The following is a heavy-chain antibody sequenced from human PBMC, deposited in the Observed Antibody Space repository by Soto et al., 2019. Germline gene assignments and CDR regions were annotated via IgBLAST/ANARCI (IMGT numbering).Heavy chain of an antibody. V-gene: IGHV3-30*03. CDR1: GFTFSSYG. CDR2: ISYDGNRK. CDR3: AGKGDGGSWSLDN. J-gene: IGHJ4*02. Sequence: QVQLVESGGGVVQPGRSLRLSCAASGFTFSSYGMHWARQAPGEGLEWVAVISYDGNRKYYADSVKGRFTISRDFSKNTVDLHMNSLRVDVTAVDFCAGKGDGGSWSLDNWGQGILVTVSS. D-gene: IGHD6-13*01.